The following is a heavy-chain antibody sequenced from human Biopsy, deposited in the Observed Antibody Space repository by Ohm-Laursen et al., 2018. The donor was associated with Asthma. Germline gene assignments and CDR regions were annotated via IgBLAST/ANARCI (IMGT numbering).Heavy chain of an antibody. CDR1: GYTFINYA. CDR3: ARRGITGTTLDY. V-gene: IGHV1-46*01. J-gene: IGHJ4*02. D-gene: IGHD1-7*01. Sequence: ASVKVSCKASGYTFINYAIHWVRQAPGQGLEWMGIINPSGGSTSYAQKFQGRVTMTRDTSTSTVYMELSSLRSEDTAVYYCARRGITGTTLDYWGQGTLVTVSS. CDR2: INPSGGST.